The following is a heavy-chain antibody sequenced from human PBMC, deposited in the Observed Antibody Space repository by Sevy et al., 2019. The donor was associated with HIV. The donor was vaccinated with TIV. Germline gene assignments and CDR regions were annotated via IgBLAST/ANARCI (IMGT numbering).Heavy chain of an antibody. Sequence: GGSLRLSCAASGFTFSSYALNWVRQAPGKGLEWVSTIRGSGGSTYYAASVKGQFTISRDNSKNTLYLQMDSLRAEATAEYYCAKDGYNTSGYYPEGAFDIWGQGTMVTVSS. V-gene: IGHV3-23*01. CDR3: AKDGYNTSGYYPEGAFDI. D-gene: IGHD3-22*01. CDR1: GFTFSSYA. CDR2: IRGSGGST. J-gene: IGHJ3*02.